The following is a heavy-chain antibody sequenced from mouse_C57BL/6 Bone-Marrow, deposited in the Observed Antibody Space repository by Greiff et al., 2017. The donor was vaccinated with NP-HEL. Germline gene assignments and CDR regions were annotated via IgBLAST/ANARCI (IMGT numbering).Heavy chain of an antibody. CDR1: GFTFSSYT. CDR2: ISGGGGNT. CDR3: ARRDAMDY. Sequence: EVKLMESGGGLVKPGGSLKLSCAASGFTFSSYTMSWVRQTPEKRLEWVATISGGGGNTYYPDSVKGRFTISRDNAKNTLYLQMSSLRSEDTALYYCARRDAMDYWGQGTSVTVSS. J-gene: IGHJ4*01. V-gene: IGHV5-9*01.